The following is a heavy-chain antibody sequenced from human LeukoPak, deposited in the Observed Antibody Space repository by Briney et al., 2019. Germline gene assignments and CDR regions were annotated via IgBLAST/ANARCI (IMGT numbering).Heavy chain of an antibody. CDR3: ARPIYDPHAFDI. J-gene: IGHJ3*02. D-gene: IGHD5/OR15-5a*01. Sequence: ASVKVSCKASGGTFSSYAINWVRQAPGQGLEWMGRIIPILGIANYAQKFQGRVTITADESTSTAYMELSSLRSEDTAVYYCARPIYDPHAFDIWGQGTMVTVSS. CDR1: GGTFSSYA. V-gene: IGHV1-69*04. CDR2: IIPILGIA.